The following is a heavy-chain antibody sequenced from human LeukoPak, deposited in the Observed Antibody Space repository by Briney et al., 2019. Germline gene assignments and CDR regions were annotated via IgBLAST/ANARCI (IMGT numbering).Heavy chain of an antibody. J-gene: IGHJ3*01. CDR2: IYPDDSDT. D-gene: IGHD3-22*01. CDR1: GYKFNAYW. V-gene: IGHV5-51*01. Sequence: GESLKISCKGSGYKFNAYWIAWVRQMPGKGLEWMGIIYPDDSDTGYSPSFQGQVTISADKSVSIAYLQWSSLKASDTAMYYCARPNITSYYDSRGYDAFDVWGQGTIVIVSS. CDR3: ARPNITSYYDSRGYDAFDV.